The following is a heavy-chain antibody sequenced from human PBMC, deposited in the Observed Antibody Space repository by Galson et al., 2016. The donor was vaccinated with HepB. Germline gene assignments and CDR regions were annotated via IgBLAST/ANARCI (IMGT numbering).Heavy chain of an antibody. CDR3: ARGERWGTHLYFDL. CDR2: INQEGRVH. Sequence: SLRLSRAASGFNFRTSWMTWNRKGLGSGLEWVADINQEGRVHHYVDFLKGRFTISRDNANNLVFLKVNSLRAEDTAVYYCARGERWGTHLYFDLWGRGTLLTVSS. J-gene: IGHJ2*01. D-gene: IGHD3-16*01. V-gene: IGHV3-7*01. CDR1: GFNFRTSW.